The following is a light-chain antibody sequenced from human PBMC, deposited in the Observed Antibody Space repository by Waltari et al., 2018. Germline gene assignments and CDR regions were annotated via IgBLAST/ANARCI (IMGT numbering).Light chain of an antibody. V-gene: IGKV1-5*03. CDR3: QYYYLYSRG. CDR1: QSIGDW. Sequence: DIQMTQSPSTLPASVGHSVTITCRASQSIGDWMAWYQQEPGKAPKLLIYRASTLQSGVPSRFSGSGSGTEFTLTISSLQPDDFGSYYCQYYYLYSRGFGQGTKVEIK. J-gene: IGKJ2*03. CDR2: RAS.